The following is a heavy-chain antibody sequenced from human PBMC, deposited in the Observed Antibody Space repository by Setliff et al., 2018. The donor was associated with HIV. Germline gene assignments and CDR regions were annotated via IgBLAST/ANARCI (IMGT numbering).Heavy chain of an antibody. CDR1: GDSISSSAYY. D-gene: IGHD3-3*01. CDR2: MHNSGST. J-gene: IGHJ6*03. Sequence: PSETLSLTCTVSGDSISSSAYYWGWIRQPPGKGLEWIGSMHNSGSTYYNPSVKSRVTISVDTSKNQFSLKLSSVTAADTAVYYCAKVVVRSRFLEWSPSRDYSYYYMDVWGKGTTVTVSS. CDR3: AKVVVRSRFLEWSPSRDYSYYYMDV. V-gene: IGHV4-39*07.